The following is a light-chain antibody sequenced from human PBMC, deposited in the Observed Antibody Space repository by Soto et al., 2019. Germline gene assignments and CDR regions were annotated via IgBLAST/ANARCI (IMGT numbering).Light chain of an antibody. CDR3: QQYGSSPLT. V-gene: IGKV3-20*01. CDR1: QSVSTNS. Sequence: EIVLTQSHDTLSLSPGERATLSCRPSQSVSTNSLAWYQQKPGQAPRLLIYDASSRATGIPDRFSGSGSGTDFTLTISRLEPEDFAVFYCQQYGSSPLTFGGGTKVDIK. CDR2: DAS. J-gene: IGKJ4*01.